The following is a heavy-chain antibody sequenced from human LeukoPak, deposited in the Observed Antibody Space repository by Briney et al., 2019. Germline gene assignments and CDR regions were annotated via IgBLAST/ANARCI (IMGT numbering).Heavy chain of an antibody. CDR1: GFTFDDYA. CDR3: AKDRAYYYDSSGTIDY. CDR2: ISWSSGSI. V-gene: IGHV3-9*01. Sequence: GGSLRLSCAASGFTFDDYAMHWVRQAPGKGLEWVSGISWSSGSIGYADSVKGRFTISRDNAKNSLYLQMNSLRAEDTALYYCAKDRAYYYDSSGTIDYWGQGTLVTVSS. D-gene: IGHD3-22*01. J-gene: IGHJ4*02.